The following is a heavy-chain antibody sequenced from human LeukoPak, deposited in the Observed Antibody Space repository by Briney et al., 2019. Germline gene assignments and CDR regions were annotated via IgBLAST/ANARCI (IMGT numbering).Heavy chain of an antibody. CDR2: ISSSSSYI. CDR3: ARDRITMVRGVITGYYGMDV. CDR1: GFTFSSYS. Sequence: GGSLRLSCAASGFTFSSYSMNWVRQAPGKGLEWVSSISSSSSYIYYADSVKGRFTISRGNAKNSLYLQMNSLRAEDTAVYYCARDRITMVRGVITGYYGMDVWGQGTTVTVSS. D-gene: IGHD3-10*01. V-gene: IGHV3-21*01. J-gene: IGHJ6*02.